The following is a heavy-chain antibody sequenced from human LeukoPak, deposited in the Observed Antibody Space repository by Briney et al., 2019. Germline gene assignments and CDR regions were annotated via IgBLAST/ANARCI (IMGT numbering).Heavy chain of an antibody. Sequence: GGSLRLSCAASGFTFSSYSMNWVRQAPGKGLEWVSAISGSGVATYYADSVKGRFTISRDNSKNTLYLQMNSLRAGDTAVYYRAKGSYDFWSGYPGLSYFDYWGQGTLVTVSS. D-gene: IGHD3-3*01. CDR1: GFTFSSYS. J-gene: IGHJ4*02. CDR3: AKGSYDFWSGYPGLSYFDY. CDR2: ISGSGVAT. V-gene: IGHV3-23*01.